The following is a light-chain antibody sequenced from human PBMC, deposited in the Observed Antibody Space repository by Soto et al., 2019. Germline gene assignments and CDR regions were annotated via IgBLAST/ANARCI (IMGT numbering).Light chain of an antibody. J-gene: IGLJ7*01. CDR3: CSYAGTSTHTV. Sequence: QSALTQPASVSGSPGQSITISCTVTSSDVGSYNLVSWYQQHPGKAPKLMISEVSKRPSGISDRFSGSKSGSTASLTISWLQAEDEADYYCCSYAGTSTHTVFGGGTQLTVL. CDR2: EVS. V-gene: IGLV2-23*02. CDR1: SSDVGSYNL.